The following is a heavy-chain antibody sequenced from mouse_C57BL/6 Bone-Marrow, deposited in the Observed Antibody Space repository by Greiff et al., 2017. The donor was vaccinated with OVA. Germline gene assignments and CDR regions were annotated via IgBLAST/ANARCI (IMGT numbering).Heavy chain of an antibody. CDR3: ARDYSNFYYFDY. CDR2: IHPNSGST. Sequence: VQLQQSGAELVKPGASVKLSCKASGYTFTSYWMHWVKQRPGQGLEWIGMIHPNSGSTNYNEKFKSKATLTVDKSSSTAYMQLSSLTSEDSAVYYCARDYSNFYYFDYWGQGTTLTVSS. V-gene: IGHV1-64*01. J-gene: IGHJ2*01. CDR1: GYTFTSYW. D-gene: IGHD2-5*01.